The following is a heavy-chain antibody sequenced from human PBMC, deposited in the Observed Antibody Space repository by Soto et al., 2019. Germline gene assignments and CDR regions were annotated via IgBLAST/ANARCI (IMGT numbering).Heavy chain of an antibody. J-gene: IGHJ6*02. CDR1: GFTFSNYW. V-gene: IGHV3-7*01. CDR2: IKQDGSGK. CDR3: ARHYDSTEYAYSRYYFGMDV. Sequence: EVQLVESGGGLVQPGESLRLSCAASGFTFSNYWMTWVRQAPGKGLEWVASIKQDGSGKNYVDSVKGRFTISRDDAKNSLYLQMSSLRAEDTAVYYCARHYDSTEYAYSRYYFGMDVWGQGTTVTVSS. D-gene: IGHD3-22*01.